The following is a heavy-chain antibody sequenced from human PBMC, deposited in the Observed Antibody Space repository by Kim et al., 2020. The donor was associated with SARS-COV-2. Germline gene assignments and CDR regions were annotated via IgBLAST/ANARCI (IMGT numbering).Heavy chain of an antibody. CDR1: GFTFSDYT. CDR2: ISATTTYI. D-gene: IGHD1-26*01. J-gene: IGHJ4*01. CDR3: VRIPGRIVGANHFDY. Sequence: GGSLRLSCATSGFTFSDYTMNWVRQAPGKGLEWVSSISATTTYIYYADSVKGRFTTSRDNARDSLYLDMNSLSAEDTAVYYCVRIPGRIVGANHFDYWG. V-gene: IGHV3-21*01.